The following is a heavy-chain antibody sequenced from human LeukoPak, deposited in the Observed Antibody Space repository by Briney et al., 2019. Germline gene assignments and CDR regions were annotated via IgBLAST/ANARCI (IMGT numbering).Heavy chain of an antibody. D-gene: IGHD3-3*01. J-gene: IGHJ5*02. CDR2: IYYSGNT. CDR1: GGSISSSSYY. Sequence: SETLSLTCTVSGGSISSSSYYWGWIRQPPGKGLEWIGNIYYSGNTYYNPSLKSRVTISVDTSKNQFSLRQSSVTAADTAVYYCARSRVLEWFPSPIGTPTDWFDPWGQGTLVTVSS. V-gene: IGHV4-39*07. CDR3: ARSRVLEWFPSPIGTPTDWFDP.